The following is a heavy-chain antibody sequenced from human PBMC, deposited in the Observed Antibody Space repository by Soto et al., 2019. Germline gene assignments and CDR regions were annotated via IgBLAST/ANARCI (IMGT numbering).Heavy chain of an antibody. CDR3: AKDRYGRNWNDAFDI. V-gene: IGHV3-23*01. Sequence: EVQLLESGGGVLQPGGSLRLSCVASGFTFSSYAMSWVRQAPGKGLEWVSGIIGSGDVTYYADSMKGRFTISRDNSKNTLYLQMNSLRAEDTAVYYCAKDRYGRNWNDAFDIWGQGTGVTVSA. D-gene: IGHD6-13*01. J-gene: IGHJ3*02. CDR1: GFTFSSYA. CDR2: IIGSGDVT.